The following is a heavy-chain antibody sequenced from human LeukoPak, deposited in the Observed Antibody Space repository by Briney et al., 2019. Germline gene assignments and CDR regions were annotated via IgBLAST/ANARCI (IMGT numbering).Heavy chain of an antibody. D-gene: IGHD3-10*01. CDR3: ARDYYGSGTYYKDY. Sequence: ASVKVSCKASGYTFTSYDINWVRQATGQGLEWMGWIHPNSGGTNYAQNFQGRVSMTTDTSISTVYMELSRLRSDDTAVYYCARDYYGSGTYYKDYWGQGTLVTVSS. CDR2: IHPNSGGT. CDR1: GYTFTSYD. V-gene: IGHV1-2*02. J-gene: IGHJ4*02.